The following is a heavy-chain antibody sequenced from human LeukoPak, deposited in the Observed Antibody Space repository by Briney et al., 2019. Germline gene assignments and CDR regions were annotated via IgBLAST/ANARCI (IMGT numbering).Heavy chain of an antibody. Sequence: SGGSLRLSCAASGFTFSSYSMNWVRQAPGKGLEWVSYISSSSGIIYADSVRGRFTISRDNAKNSTYLQMNSLRDEDTAVYYCARVLLRGVPGLDYWGQGTLVTVSS. D-gene: IGHD3-10*01. V-gene: IGHV3-48*02. CDR2: ISSSSGII. CDR3: ARVLLRGVPGLDY. CDR1: GFTFSSYS. J-gene: IGHJ4*02.